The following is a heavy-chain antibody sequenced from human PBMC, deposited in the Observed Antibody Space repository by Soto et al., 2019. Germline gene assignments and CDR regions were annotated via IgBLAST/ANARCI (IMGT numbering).Heavy chain of an antibody. D-gene: IGHD2-2*02. CDR2: ISAYNGNT. J-gene: IGHJ4*02. V-gene: IGHV1-18*01. Sequence: QVQLVQSGAEVKKPGASVKVSCKASGYTFTSYGISWVRQAPGQGLEWMGWISAYNGNTNYAQNLQGRVTMTTDTATSTAYMELRSLRSDDTAVYYCARDSGEYLDEDYFDYWGQGTLVTVSS. CDR3: ARDSGEYLDEDYFDY. CDR1: GYTFTSYG.